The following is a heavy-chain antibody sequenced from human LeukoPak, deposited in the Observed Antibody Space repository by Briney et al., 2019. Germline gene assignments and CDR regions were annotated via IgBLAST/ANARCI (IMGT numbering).Heavy chain of an antibody. J-gene: IGHJ4*02. CDR2: INPNSGGT. CDR1: GYTFTGYY. Sequence: GASVKVSCKASGYTFTGYYMHWVRQAPGQGLEWMGWINPNSGGTNYAQKFQGRVTMTRDTSISTAYMELSRLRSDDTAVYYCAREVGLKRGYSYGPTFDYWGQGTLVTVSS. CDR3: AREVGLKRGYSYGPTFDY. D-gene: IGHD5-18*01. V-gene: IGHV1-2*02.